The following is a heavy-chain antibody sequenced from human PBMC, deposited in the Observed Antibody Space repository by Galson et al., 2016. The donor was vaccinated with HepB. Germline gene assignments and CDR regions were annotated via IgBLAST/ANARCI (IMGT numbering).Heavy chain of an antibody. V-gene: IGHV3-21*01. CDR1: AFTFSRYS. D-gene: IGHD3-10*01. J-gene: IGHJ4*02. CDR2: VSARSDYI. CDR3: ASEFDLGSGSYPS. Sequence: SLRLSCAASAFTFSRYSMNWVRQPPGKGLEWVVCVSARSDYIYYSESMKGRFTISRDNAKNSVYLQMNSLGVEDTAMYYCASEFDLGSGSYPSWGQGTLVSVSS.